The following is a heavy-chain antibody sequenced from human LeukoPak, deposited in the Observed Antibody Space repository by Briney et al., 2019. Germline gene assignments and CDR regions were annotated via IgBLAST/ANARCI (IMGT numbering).Heavy chain of an antibody. D-gene: IGHD1-26*01. CDR2: IYYSGST. CDR3: ARGWEPRLVDY. V-gene: IGHV4-39*01. CDR1: GGSISSSSYY. Sequence: SETLSLTCTVSGGSISSSSYYWGWIRQPPGKGLGWIGSIYYSGSTYYNPSLKSRVTISVDTSKNQFSLKLSSVTAADTAVYYCARGWEPRLVDYWGQGTLVTVSS. J-gene: IGHJ4*02.